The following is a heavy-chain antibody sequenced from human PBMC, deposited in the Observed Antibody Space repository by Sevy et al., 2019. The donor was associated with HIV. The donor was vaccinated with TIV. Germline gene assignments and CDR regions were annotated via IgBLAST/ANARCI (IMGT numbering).Heavy chain of an antibody. Sequence: GGSLRLSCAASGFTLNSYWMSWVRQAPGKGLEWVANIKQDGSVKYYVDSVKGRFTITRDNARNLVYLQMSSLTAEDMALYYCVRAIAADASLWGQGTLVTVSS. CDR2: IKQDGSVK. J-gene: IGHJ4*02. CDR1: GFTLNSYW. CDR3: VRAIAADASL. D-gene: IGHD6-13*01. V-gene: IGHV3-7*01.